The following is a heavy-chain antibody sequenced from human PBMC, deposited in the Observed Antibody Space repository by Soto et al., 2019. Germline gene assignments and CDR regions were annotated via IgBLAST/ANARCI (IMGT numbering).Heavy chain of an antibody. J-gene: IGHJ4*02. D-gene: IGHD6-13*01. CDR2: IYYSGST. V-gene: IGHV4-61*01. Sequence: QVQLQESGPGLVKPSETLSLTCTVSGGSVSSGSYYWSWIRQPPGKGLEWIGYIYYSGSTNYNPSLESRVTISVDTSKNQFSLKLSSVTAADTAVYYCAIYRYSSTFDYWGQGTLVTVSS. CDR3: AIYRYSSTFDY. CDR1: GGSVSSGSYY.